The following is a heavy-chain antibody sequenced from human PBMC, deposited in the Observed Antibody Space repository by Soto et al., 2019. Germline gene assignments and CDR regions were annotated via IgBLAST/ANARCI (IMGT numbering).Heavy chain of an antibody. J-gene: IGHJ5*02. D-gene: IGHD6-19*01. CDR1: GGTFSSYA. Sequence: QVQLVQSGAEVKKPGSSVKVSCKASGGTFSSYAISWVRQAPGQGLGWMGGIIPIFGTANYAQKFQGIVTITADDSTSTAYMELSSLRSEGTAVYYCARDRSIAVAGEKRSPSWFDPWGQGTLVTVSS. V-gene: IGHV1-69*01. CDR3: ARDRSIAVAGEKRSPSWFDP. CDR2: IIPIFGTA.